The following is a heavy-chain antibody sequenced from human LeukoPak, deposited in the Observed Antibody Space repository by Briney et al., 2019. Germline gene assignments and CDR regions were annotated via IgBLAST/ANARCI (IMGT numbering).Heavy chain of an antibody. J-gene: IGHJ4*02. CDR2: ISAYNGNT. V-gene: IGHV1-18*01. Sequence: ASVKVSCKASGYTFTSYGISWVRQAPGQGLEWMGWISAYNGNTNYAQKLQGRVTMTTDTSTRTAYMELRSLRSDDAAVYYCASFLYYYESSGYYYNYWGQGTLVTVSS. CDR1: GYTFTSYG. D-gene: IGHD3-22*01. CDR3: ASFLYYYESSGYYYNY.